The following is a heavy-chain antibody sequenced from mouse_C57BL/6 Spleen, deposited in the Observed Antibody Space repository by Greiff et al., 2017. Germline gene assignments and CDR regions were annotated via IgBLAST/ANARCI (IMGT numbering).Heavy chain of an antibody. D-gene: IGHD1-1*01. CDR3: ARGYYYGSSYAWFAY. CDR1: GYTFTSYW. Sequence: VQLQQPGAELVKPGASVKMSCKASGYTFTSYWITWVKQRPGQGLEWIGDIYPGSGSTNYNEKLKSKATLTVDTSSSTAYMQLSSLTSEDSAVYYCARGYYYGSSYAWFAYWGQGTLVTVSA. J-gene: IGHJ3*01. CDR2: IYPGSGST. V-gene: IGHV1-55*01.